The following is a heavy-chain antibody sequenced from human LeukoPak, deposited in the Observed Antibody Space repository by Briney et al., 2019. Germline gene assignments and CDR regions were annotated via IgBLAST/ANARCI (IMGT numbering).Heavy chain of an antibody. CDR3: ARGGGKYYYDSSGYLSH. Sequence: SETLSLTCTVSGGSISSGDYYWSWIRQPPGKGLEWIGEINHSGSTNYNPSLKSRVTISVDTSKNQFSLKLSSVTAADTAVYYCARGGGKYYYDSSGYLSHWGQGTLVTVSS. D-gene: IGHD3-22*01. J-gene: IGHJ4*02. CDR2: INHSGST. CDR1: GGSISSGDYY. V-gene: IGHV4-39*07.